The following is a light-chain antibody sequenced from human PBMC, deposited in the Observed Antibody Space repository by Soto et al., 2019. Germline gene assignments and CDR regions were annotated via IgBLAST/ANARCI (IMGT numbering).Light chain of an antibody. Sequence: EIVITQSPATLSVSAVERATLSCRARQSVRSNLAWYQQKPGQAPRLLIYDASTRATGIPARFSGSGSGTEFILTISSLQSEDFGVYYCQQYNNWPPITFGQGTRLEIK. CDR1: QSVRSN. CDR2: DAS. CDR3: QQYNNWPPIT. V-gene: IGKV3D-15*01. J-gene: IGKJ5*01.